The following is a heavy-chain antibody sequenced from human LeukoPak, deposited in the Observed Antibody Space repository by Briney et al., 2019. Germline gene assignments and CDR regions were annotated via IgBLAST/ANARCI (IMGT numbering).Heavy chain of an antibody. Sequence: SETLSLTCTVSGYSISSGYYWGWIRQPPGKGLEWIGSIYHSGSTYYNPSLKNRVTISVDTSKNQFSLKLSSMTAADTAVYYCARLIFYDSSGYYFDYWGQGTLVTVSS. CDR1: GYSISSGYY. D-gene: IGHD3-22*01. CDR2: IYHSGST. CDR3: ARLIFYDSSGYYFDY. J-gene: IGHJ4*02. V-gene: IGHV4-38-2*02.